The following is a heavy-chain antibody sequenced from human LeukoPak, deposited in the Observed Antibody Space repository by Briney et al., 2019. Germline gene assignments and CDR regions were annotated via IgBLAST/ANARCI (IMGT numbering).Heavy chain of an antibody. CDR3: ARDLNTAMVTLGGTIDP. CDR1: GFTFSSYG. CDR2: IWYDGSNK. Sequence: PGGSLRFSCAASGFTFSSYGMHWVRQAPGKGLEWVAIIWYDGSNKYYADSVKGRFTISRDNSKNTLYLQMNSLRAEDTAVYYCARDLNTAMVTLGGTIDPWGQGTLVTVSS. D-gene: IGHD5-18*01. J-gene: IGHJ5*02. V-gene: IGHV3-33*01.